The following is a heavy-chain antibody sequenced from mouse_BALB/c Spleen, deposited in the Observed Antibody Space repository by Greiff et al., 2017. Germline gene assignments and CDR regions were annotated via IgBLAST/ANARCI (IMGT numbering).Heavy chain of an antibody. CDR2: ISCDNGST. CDR1: GFSFTGYY. Sequence: LVKPGASVKISCKASGFSFTGYYMHWVKQSQGKSLEWIVYISCDNGSTSYNQKFKGKATFTVDTSSSTAYMQFNSLTSEDSAVYYWARDMNIDYGGQGT. D-gene: IGHD2-3*01. V-gene: IGHV1S34*01. J-gene: IGHJ2*02. CDR3: ARDMNIDY.